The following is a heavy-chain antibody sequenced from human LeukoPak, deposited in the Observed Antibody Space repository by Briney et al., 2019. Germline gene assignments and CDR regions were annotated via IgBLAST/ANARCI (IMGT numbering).Heavy chain of an antibody. J-gene: IGHJ4*02. V-gene: IGHV3-30*04. CDR2: ISYDGSNK. CDR1: GFTFSVYT. D-gene: IGHD5-18*01. Sequence: GGSVGLLCAASGFTFSVYTVHWVRQAPGKGLEWVAHISYDGSNKYYADSVKGRFTISRDNSKNTLYLQMNSLRADDTAVYYCARALALVPEYWGQGTLVTVSS. CDR3: ARALALVPEY.